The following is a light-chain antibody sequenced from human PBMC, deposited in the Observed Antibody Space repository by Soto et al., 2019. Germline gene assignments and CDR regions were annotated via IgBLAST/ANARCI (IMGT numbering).Light chain of an antibody. CDR2: GAS. Sequence: DIRVTQAPSYLSSSVVDRVPITCRASQDISSYLAWYQQKPGKAPKVLIYGASTLQGGVPSRFSGSGSGTEFTLTINSLQPGDFAAYYCQQLKSYLTTFGQGTRLE. V-gene: IGKV1-9*01. J-gene: IGKJ5*01. CDR1: QDISSY. CDR3: QQLKSYLTT.